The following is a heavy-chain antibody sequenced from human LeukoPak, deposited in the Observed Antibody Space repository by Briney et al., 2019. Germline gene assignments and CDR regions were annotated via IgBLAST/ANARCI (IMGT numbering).Heavy chain of an antibody. CDR2: IYYSGST. D-gene: IGHD3-10*01. Sequence: PSETLSLTCTVSGGSISSYYWSWIRQPPGKGLEWIGYIYYSGSTNYNPSLKSRVTISVDTSKNQFSLKLSSVTAADTAVYYCARGFGELSYYYYMDVWGKGTTVTISS. J-gene: IGHJ6*03. V-gene: IGHV4-59*01. CDR1: GGSISSYY. CDR3: ARGFGELSYYYYMDV.